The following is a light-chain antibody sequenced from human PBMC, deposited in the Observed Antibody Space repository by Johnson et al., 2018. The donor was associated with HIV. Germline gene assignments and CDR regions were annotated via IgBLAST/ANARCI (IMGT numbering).Light chain of an antibody. J-gene: IGLJ1*01. CDR2: DNH. Sequence: QSVLTQPPSVSAAPGQKVTISCSGSSSNIGKNYVSWYQQLPGTAPKLLIFDNHKRPSGIPDRFSGSKSGTSATLGITGLQTGDEADYYCGTWDSRLSAYVFGTVTKVTVL. CDR1: SSNIGKNY. CDR3: GTWDSRLSAYV. V-gene: IGLV1-51*01.